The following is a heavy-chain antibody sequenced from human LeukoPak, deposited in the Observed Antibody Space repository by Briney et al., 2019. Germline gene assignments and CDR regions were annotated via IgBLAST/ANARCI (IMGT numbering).Heavy chain of an antibody. CDR2: IYYSGGT. Sequence: PSETLSLTCTVSGGSISSYYWSWIRQPPGKGLEWIGYIYYSGGTNYNTSLKSRVTISVDTSKTHFSLILTSVTAADTAVYYCARNYDILDAFDIWGQGTMVTVSS. J-gene: IGHJ3*02. D-gene: IGHD3-9*01. V-gene: IGHV4-59*01. CDR3: ARNYDILDAFDI. CDR1: GGSISSYY.